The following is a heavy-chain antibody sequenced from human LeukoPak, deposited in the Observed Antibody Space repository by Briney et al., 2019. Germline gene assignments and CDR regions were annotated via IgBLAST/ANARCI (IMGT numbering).Heavy chain of an antibody. Sequence: GASVKVSCKASGYTFRGHYIHWVRQAPGQGLEWMGWINPNSGGTNYAQKFQGRVTMTRDTSISTAYMELSRLRSDDTAVYYCARDGDGYAVYDYWGQGTLVTVSS. CDR2: INPNSGGT. CDR3: ARDGDGYAVYDY. J-gene: IGHJ4*02. CDR1: GYTFRGHY. V-gene: IGHV1-2*02. D-gene: IGHD5-24*01.